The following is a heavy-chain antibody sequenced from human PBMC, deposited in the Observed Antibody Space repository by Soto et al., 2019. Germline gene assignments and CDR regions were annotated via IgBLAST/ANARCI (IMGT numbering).Heavy chain of an antibody. CDR1: GYAFTNYG. V-gene: IGHV1-18*01. J-gene: IGHJ4*02. CDR3: ARDRQWEPLIY. CDR2: VSGYNRNT. Sequence: QVQLVQSGVEVKMPGASVKLSCKTYGYAFTNYGVTWVRQVSGQGLEWIGWVSGYNRNTNYAQKFKDTVIMTTGTTKNKAHMELRSLRPDDSGIYSCARDRQWEPLIYWGRGTRLTVSP. D-gene: IGHD1-26*01.